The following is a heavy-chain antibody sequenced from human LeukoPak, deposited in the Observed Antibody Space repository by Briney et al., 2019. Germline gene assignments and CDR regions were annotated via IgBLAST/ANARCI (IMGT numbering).Heavy chain of an antibody. V-gene: IGHV3-49*04. J-gene: IGHJ4*02. CDR3: ARGQTVTGAKYYFDF. Sequence: GGSLRLSCLTSGFPLRDYGLGWVRQAPGMGLEWVSFTRSRIYGGAPEYAASVRDRFFVSRDDSEGVAYLQMNNLKSEDTGVYYCARGQTVTGAKYYFDFWSPGTLVTVSS. CDR2: TRSRIYGGAP. CDR1: GFPLRDYG. D-gene: IGHD2/OR15-2a*01.